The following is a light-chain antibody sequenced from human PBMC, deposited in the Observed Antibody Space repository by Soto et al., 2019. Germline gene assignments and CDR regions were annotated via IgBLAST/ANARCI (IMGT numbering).Light chain of an antibody. CDR3: QQYNTFWT. V-gene: IGKV1-5*03. CDR2: KAS. CDR1: QSISGL. Sequence: DIQMTQSPSTLSASVGDRVTITCRASQSISGLLAWYQQKPGKAPKLLIYKASGLESGVPSRFTGSGSGTEFTLTINRLHPDDFATYYSQQYNTFWTFGQGTKVEV. J-gene: IGKJ1*01.